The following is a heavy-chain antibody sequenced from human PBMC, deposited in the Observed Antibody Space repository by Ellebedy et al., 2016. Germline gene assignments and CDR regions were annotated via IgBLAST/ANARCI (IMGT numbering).Heavy chain of an antibody. J-gene: IGHJ4*02. V-gene: IGHV3-15*01. CDR1: GFIFSNFA. D-gene: IGHD3-10*01. CDR3: LRSSGSGGYEYRFD. Sequence: GGSLRLSXAASGFIFSNFAMTWVRQAPGKGLEWVGRIKNFFYGGTTDYASPVKGRFIISRDDLKNTMYLQMNSLETEDSAVYYCLRSSGSGGYEYRFDWGQGTLVTVSS. CDR2: IKNFFYGGTT.